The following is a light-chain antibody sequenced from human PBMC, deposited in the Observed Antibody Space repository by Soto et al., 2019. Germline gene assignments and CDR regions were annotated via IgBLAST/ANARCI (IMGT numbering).Light chain of an antibody. Sequence: QSVLTQSPSASGSPGQSVTISCTGTSSDVGNYKCVSWYQQHPGKAPKLMIYEVSKRPSGVPDRFSGSKSGNTASLTVSGLQVEDEADYYCSSYAGSNLWVFGGGTKLTVL. J-gene: IGLJ3*02. V-gene: IGLV2-8*01. CDR1: SSDVGNYKC. CDR3: SSYAGSNLWV. CDR2: EVS.